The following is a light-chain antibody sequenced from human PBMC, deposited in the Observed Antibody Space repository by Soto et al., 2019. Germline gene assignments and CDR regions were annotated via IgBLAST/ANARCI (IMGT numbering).Light chain of an antibody. CDR3: QQRSNWRFT. J-gene: IGKJ3*01. Sequence: EIVLTQSPATLSLSPGERATLSCRASQSFSSYLAWYQQKPGQAPRLLIYDASNRATGIPARFSGSGSGTDFTLTISSLEPEDFAVSYCQQRSNWRFTFGPGTKVYIK. V-gene: IGKV3-11*01. CDR2: DAS. CDR1: QSFSSY.